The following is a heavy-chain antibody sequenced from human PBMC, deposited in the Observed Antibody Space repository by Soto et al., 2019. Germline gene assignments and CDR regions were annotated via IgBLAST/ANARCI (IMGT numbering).Heavy chain of an antibody. V-gene: IGHV3-48*02. CDR2: IRSRSPI. D-gene: IGHD3-3*01. CDR1: GLTFSNYS. J-gene: IGHJ6*02. CDR3: ARSPQGYYDFWSGPPRWGMDV. Sequence: GGSLRLPCAASGLTFSNYSMNWVSKAQGKGLECLSYIRSRSPISYAPSVKGPFTISRANAKNSLYLQMNSLRDEDTAVYYCARSPQGYYDFWSGPPRWGMDVWGQGTTVTVSS.